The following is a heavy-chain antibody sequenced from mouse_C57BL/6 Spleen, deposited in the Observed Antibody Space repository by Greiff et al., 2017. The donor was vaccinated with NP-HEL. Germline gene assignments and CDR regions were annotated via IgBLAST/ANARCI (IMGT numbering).Heavy chain of an antibody. Sequence: QVQLQQPGAELVKPGASVKMSCKASGYTFTSYWITWVKQRPGQGLEWIGDIYPGSGSTNYNEKFKSKATLTVDTSSSTAYMQLSSLTSEDSAVYYWARSPFYYGRSYFDYWGQGTTLTVSS. CDR1: GYTFTSYW. CDR3: ARSPFYYGRSYFDY. CDR2: IYPGSGST. V-gene: IGHV1-55*01. D-gene: IGHD1-1*01. J-gene: IGHJ2*01.